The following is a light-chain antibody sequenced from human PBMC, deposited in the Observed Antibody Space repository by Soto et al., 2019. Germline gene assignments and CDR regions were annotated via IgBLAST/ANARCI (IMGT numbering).Light chain of an antibody. V-gene: IGLV1-47*01. J-gene: IGLJ3*02. CDR1: NSNIGSNY. Sequence: QSVLTQSPSASGTPGQRVTISCSGINSNIGSNYVHWYQQFPGTAPKVLIYRNSQRPSGVPDRFSGSKSGTSASLAISGLRSEDEADYYCATWDDSLSGRWVFGGGTKVTVL. CDR2: RNS. CDR3: ATWDDSLSGRWV.